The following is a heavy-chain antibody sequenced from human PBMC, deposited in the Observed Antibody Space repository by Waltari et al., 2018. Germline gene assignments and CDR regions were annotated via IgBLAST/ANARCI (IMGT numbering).Heavy chain of an antibody. V-gene: IGHV4-59*01. Sequence: QVQLQESGPGLVKPSETLSLTCTVSGGSIGTYYWAWIRQSPGKGLEWIGYIYYTGSTNYNPSLKSRVTRSVDTSKNQFSLKLRAVTAADTAVYYCARVDDWNALEFWGQGTLVNVSS. CDR2: IYYTGST. CDR3: ARVDDWNALEF. CDR1: GGSIGTYY. J-gene: IGHJ4*02. D-gene: IGHD1-1*01.